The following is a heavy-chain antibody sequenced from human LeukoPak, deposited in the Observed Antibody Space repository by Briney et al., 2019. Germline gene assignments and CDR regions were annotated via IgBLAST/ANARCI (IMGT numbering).Heavy chain of an antibody. CDR1: GFTVSSSY. V-gene: IGHV3-53*01. J-gene: IGHJ4*02. CDR3: ARRGDGGRSFDY. D-gene: IGHD4-23*01. CDR2: IYGGGST. Sequence: GGSLRLSCAASGFTVSSSYMNWVRQAPGKGLEWVSLIYGGGSTYYADSVKGRFTISRDNSKNTLYLQMNSLRAEDTAVYYCARRGDGGRSFDYWGQGTLVTVSS.